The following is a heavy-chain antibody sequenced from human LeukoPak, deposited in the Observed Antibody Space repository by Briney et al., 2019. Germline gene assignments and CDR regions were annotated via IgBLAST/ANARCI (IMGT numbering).Heavy chain of an antibody. Sequence: GGSRRLSCAASGFTFSSYSMNWVRQAPGKGLEWVSSISSSSSYIYYADSVKGRFTISRDNAKNSLYLQMNSLRAEDTAVYYCARVGYCSSTSCYTGRDYYYYGMDVWGQGTTVTVSS. J-gene: IGHJ6*02. D-gene: IGHD2-2*02. CDR1: GFTFSSYS. CDR3: ARVGYCSSTSCYTGRDYYYYGMDV. CDR2: ISSSSSYI. V-gene: IGHV3-21*01.